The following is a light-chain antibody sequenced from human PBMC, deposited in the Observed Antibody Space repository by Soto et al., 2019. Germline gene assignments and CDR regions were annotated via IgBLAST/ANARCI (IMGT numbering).Light chain of an antibody. CDR3: QSYESSLSGWI. V-gene: IGLV1-40*01. Sequence: QSVLTQPPSVSGAPGQRVTISCTGSSSNIGAGYDVHWYQQVPGTAPKLLIYGNTNRPSGVPDRFSASKSGTSASLAITGRQAEDEADYYCQSYESSLSGWIFGGGTKLTVL. CDR1: SSNIGAGYD. J-gene: IGLJ2*01. CDR2: GNT.